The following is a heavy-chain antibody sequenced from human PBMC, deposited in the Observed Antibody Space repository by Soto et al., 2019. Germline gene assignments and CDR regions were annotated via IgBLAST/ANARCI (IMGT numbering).Heavy chain of an antibody. V-gene: IGHV1-18*04. D-gene: IGHD2-2*01. J-gene: IGHJ5*02. CDR3: PGFPIVPGTSWFDP. CDR1: GYAFASYG. Sequence: ASVKVSCKASGYAFASYGISWVRQARGQGLQYMGWISGYNGNTNYEQKFQGRVTMTTDTSTSTVYMELTSLRADDTAVYYCPGFPIVPGTSWFDPWGQGTLVTVSS. CDR2: ISGYNGNT.